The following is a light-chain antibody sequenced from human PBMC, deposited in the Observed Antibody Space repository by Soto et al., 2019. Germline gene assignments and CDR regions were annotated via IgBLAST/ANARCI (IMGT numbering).Light chain of an antibody. CDR2: GAS. J-gene: IGKJ1*01. CDR1: QSVSSN. Sequence: DIVMTQSPATLSVPPGERATLSCRASQSVSSNLAWYQQKPGQAPRLLIYGASTRATSIPARFSGSGSGTEFTLTISSLQSEDFAVYYCQQYNNWPQTFGQGTKV. CDR3: QQYNNWPQT. V-gene: IGKV3-15*01.